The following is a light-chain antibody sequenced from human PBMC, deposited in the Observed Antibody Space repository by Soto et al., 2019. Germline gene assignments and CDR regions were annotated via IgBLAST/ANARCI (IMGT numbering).Light chain of an antibody. CDR1: QSVSSY. J-gene: IGKJ5*01. V-gene: IGKV3-11*01. CDR2: DAS. CDR3: EQRSNWPIT. Sequence: EIVLTQSPATLSLSPGERATLSCRTSQSVSSYFAWYPQKPCRAPRLLIYDASNRATGIPARFIGSGSGTDFTLTISSLEPEDFALYYCEQRSNWPITFGQGTRLEIK.